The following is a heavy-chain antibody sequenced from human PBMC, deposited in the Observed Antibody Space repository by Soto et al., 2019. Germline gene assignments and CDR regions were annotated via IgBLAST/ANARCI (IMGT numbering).Heavy chain of an antibody. CDR3: ARLSPSICGGGNCYRLDSFFDS. Sequence: QVQLVQSGAEVKKPGSSLKVSCKTSGVTFSTSGISWVRQGPGQGLEWMGGIIPLFGTPKYARKFQGRVSITADESATTSYMELSGLRSDDTAVYYCARLSPSICGGGNCYRLDSFFDSWGQGSLVVVSS. CDR1: GVTFSTSG. CDR2: IIPLFGTP. D-gene: IGHD2-21*01. J-gene: IGHJ5*01. V-gene: IGHV1-69*01.